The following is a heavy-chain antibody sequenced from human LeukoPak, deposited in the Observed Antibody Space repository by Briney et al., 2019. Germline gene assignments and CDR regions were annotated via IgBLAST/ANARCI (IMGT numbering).Heavy chain of an antibody. V-gene: IGHV4-39*01. Sequence: PSETLSLTCTVSGGSISSSSYCWGWIRQPLGKGLEWNGSIYYSGSTYYNSSLKSRVTISVDTSKNQFSLKLSSVTAADTAVYYCASSVVVAAAGTPLVWYFDYWGQGTLVTVSS. CDR1: GGSISSSSYC. J-gene: IGHJ4*02. CDR3: ASSVVVAAAGTPLVWYFDY. D-gene: IGHD6-13*01. CDR2: IYYSGST.